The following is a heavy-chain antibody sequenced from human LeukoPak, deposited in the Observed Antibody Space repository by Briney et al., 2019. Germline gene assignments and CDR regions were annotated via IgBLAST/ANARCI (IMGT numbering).Heavy chain of an antibody. CDR1: GFTFTSYA. V-gene: IGHV3-23*01. Sequence: GGSLRLSCAASGFTFTSYAMSWVRQAPGKGLEWVSAITGDGGSTYYADSVKGWFTISRDNSKDTLYLQMNSLRAEDTAVYYCAKTMATIKYWGQGTLVTVSS. D-gene: IGHD5-24*01. CDR2: ITGDGGST. J-gene: IGHJ4*02. CDR3: AKTMATIKY.